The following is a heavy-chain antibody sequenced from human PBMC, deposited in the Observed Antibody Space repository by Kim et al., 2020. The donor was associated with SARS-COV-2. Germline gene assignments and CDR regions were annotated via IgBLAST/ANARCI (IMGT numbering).Heavy chain of an antibody. Sequence: GGSLRLSCAASGFTFSSYAMTWVRQAPGKGLEWVSTIGGRGSATYYADSVKGRFTISRDNSKNTLYLQMNSLRAEDTAVYYCARRESENYYHWGQGTLVTVSS. J-gene: IGHJ5*02. V-gene: IGHV3-23*01. CDR1: GFTFSSYA. D-gene: IGHD1-26*01. CDR3: ARRESENYYH. CDR2: IGGRGSAT.